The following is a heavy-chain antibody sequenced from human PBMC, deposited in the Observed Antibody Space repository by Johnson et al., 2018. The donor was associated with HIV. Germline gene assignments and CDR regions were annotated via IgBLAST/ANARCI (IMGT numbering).Heavy chain of an antibody. CDR3: TSTARITIFGVVITQPDAFDI. V-gene: IGHV3-30*04. D-gene: IGHD3-3*01. Sequence: QMLLVESGGGVVQPGRSLRLSCAASGFTFSSYAMHWVRQAPGKGLEWVAVISYDGSNKYYADSVKGRFTISRDNSKNTLYLQMNSLRAEDTAVYYCTSTARITIFGVVITQPDAFDIWGQGTMVTVSS. CDR2: ISYDGSNK. CDR1: GFTFSSYA. J-gene: IGHJ3*02.